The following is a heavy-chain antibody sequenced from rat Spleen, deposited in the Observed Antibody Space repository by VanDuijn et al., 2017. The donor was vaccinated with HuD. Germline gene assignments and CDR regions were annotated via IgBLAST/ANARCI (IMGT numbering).Heavy chain of an antibody. J-gene: IGHJ3*01. CDR1: GFSLTTFN. V-gene: IGHV2-64*01. CDR3: TSPFRWFAY. Sequence: QVQLKETGPDLVQLTQTLSITCTVSGFSLTTFNIHWVRQPPGKGLEWLGAMWNGGGTDYNSAFKSRLSFSRDTSKSQIFLKMNSLQTEDTAIYFCTSPFRWFAYWGQGTLVTVSS. CDR2: MWNGGGT.